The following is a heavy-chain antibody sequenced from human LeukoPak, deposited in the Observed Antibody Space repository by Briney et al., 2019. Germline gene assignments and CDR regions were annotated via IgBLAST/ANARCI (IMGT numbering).Heavy chain of an antibody. CDR1: GFTFRNFW. V-gene: IGHV3-30*03. Sequence: GGSLRLSCGASGFTFRNFWMHWVRQAPGKGLEWVAVISYDGSNKYYADSVKGRFTISRDNSKNTLYLQMNSLRAEDTAVYYCARELHYYDILTGYYRSGYMDVWGKGTTVTVSS. CDR2: ISYDGSNK. CDR3: ARELHYYDILTGYYRSGYMDV. D-gene: IGHD3-9*01. J-gene: IGHJ6*03.